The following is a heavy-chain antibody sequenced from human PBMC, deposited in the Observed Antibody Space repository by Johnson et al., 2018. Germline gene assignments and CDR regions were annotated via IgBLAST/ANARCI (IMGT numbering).Heavy chain of an antibody. CDR1: GFTFSSYS. J-gene: IGHJ1*01. D-gene: IGHD6-13*01. Sequence: QVQLVESGGGLVQPGGSLRLCCAASGFTFSSYSMNWVRQAPGKGLEWVAVIWYDGSNKYYGDSEKGRFTISRDNSKNTLYLQMNSRRAEDTAVYYCAKDPGSSSWYWAEYFQHWGQGTLVTVSS. V-gene: IGHV3-30*02. CDR3: AKDPGSSSWYWAEYFQH. CDR2: IWYDGSNK.